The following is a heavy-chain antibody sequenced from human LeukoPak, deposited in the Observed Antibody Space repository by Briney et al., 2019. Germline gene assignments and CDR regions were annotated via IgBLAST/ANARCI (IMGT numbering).Heavy chain of an antibody. CDR3: AKDRRELLDAFDI. Sequence: GGSLRLSCAASGFTFSNYWMSWVRQAPGKGLEWVANIKQDGSEKYYVDSVKGRFTISRDNAKNSLYLQMNSLRAEDTAVYYCAKDRRELLDAFDIWGQGTMVTVSS. CDR1: GFTFSNYW. CDR2: IKQDGSEK. J-gene: IGHJ3*02. D-gene: IGHD1-7*01. V-gene: IGHV3-7*01.